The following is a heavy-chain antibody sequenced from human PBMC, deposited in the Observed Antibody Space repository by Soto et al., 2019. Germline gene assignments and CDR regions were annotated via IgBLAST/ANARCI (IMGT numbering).Heavy chain of an antibody. V-gene: IGHV3-21*01. Sequence: GSLRLSCEASGFTFNDYSMDWVRQAPEKGLEWVSSISSSGTYIYYADSVKGRFAISRDNANNVMYLQMDTLRAEDTAVYYCVRAGHVFDVHYYGMDLWGQGTTVT. CDR2: ISSSGTYI. CDR1: GFTFNDYS. D-gene: IGHD3-10*01. J-gene: IGHJ6*02. CDR3: VRAGHVFDVHYYGMDL.